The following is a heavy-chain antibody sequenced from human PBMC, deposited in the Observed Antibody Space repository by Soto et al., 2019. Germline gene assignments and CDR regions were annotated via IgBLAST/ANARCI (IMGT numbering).Heavy chain of an antibody. CDR3: ARDPTLVGATWGAPDALDI. J-gene: IGHJ3*02. CDR2: INAGNGNT. CDR1: GYTFTSYA. V-gene: IGHV1-3*01. Sequence: GASVKVSCKASGYTFTSYAMHWVRQAPGQRLEWMGWINAGNGNTKYSQKFQGRVTITRDTSASTAYMELSSLRSEDTAVYYCARDPTLVGATWGAPDALDIWGQGTMVTVSS. D-gene: IGHD1-26*01.